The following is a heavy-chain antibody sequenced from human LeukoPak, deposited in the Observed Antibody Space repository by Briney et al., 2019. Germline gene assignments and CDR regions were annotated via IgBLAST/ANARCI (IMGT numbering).Heavy chain of an antibody. J-gene: IGHJ4*02. CDR2: INHSGST. V-gene: IGHV4-34*01. Sequence: PSETLSLTCAVYGGSFSGYYWSWIRQPPGKGLDWIGAINHSGSTNYNPSLKSRVTISVDTSKNQFSLKLSSVTVADTAVYYCARAINYYDSSGYSSTENWGQGTLVTVSS. D-gene: IGHD3-22*01. CDR1: GGSFSGYY. CDR3: ARAINYYDSSGYSSTEN.